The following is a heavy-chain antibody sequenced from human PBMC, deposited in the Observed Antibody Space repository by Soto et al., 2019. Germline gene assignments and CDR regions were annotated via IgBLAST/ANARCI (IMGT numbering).Heavy chain of an antibody. Sequence: ASVKVSCKASGYTFTGYYMHWVRQAPGQGLEWMGWINPNSGGTNYAQKFQGRVTMTRDTSISTAYMELSRLRSDDTAVYYCARDGFPLGVGWFDTWGQGTLVTVSS. CDR1: GYTFTGYY. D-gene: IGHD3-10*01. CDR3: ARDGFPLGVGWFDT. J-gene: IGHJ5*02. CDR2: INPNSGGT. V-gene: IGHV1-2*02.